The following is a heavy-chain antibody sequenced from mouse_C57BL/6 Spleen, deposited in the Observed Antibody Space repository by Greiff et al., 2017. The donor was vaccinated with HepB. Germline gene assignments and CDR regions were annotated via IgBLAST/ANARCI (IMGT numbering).Heavy chain of an antibody. Sequence: VNVVESGAELAKPGASVKLSCKASGYTFTSYWMHWVKQRPGQGLEWIGYINPSSGYTKYNQKFKDKATLTADKSSSTAYMQLSSLTYEDSAVYYCAPYDYHWYFDVWGTGTTVTVSS. J-gene: IGHJ1*03. V-gene: IGHV1-7*01. CDR1: GYTFTSYW. D-gene: IGHD2-4*01. CDR2: INPSSGYT. CDR3: APYDYHWYFDV.